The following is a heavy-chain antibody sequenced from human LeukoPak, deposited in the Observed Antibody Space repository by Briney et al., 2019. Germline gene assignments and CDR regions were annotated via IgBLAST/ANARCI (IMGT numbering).Heavy chain of an antibody. D-gene: IGHD5-12*01. CDR3: ARDRYSGYDSNWFDP. CDR1: GGTFSSYA. V-gene: IGHV1-46*01. CDR2: INPSGGST. J-gene: IGHJ5*02. Sequence: ASVKVSCKASGGTFSSYAISWVRQAPGQGLEWMGIINPSGGSTSYAQKFQGRVTMTRDTSTSTVYMELSSLRSEDTAVYYCARDRYSGYDSNWFDPWGQGTLVTVSS.